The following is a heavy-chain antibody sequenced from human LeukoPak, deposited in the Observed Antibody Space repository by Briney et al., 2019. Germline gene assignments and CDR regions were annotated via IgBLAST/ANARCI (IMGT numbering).Heavy chain of an antibody. CDR1: GFAFSNAW. CDR3: TTRLLITFGGVIASTFDY. V-gene: IGHV3-15*01. J-gene: IGHJ4*02. Sequence: GGSPRLSCAASGFAFSNAWMSWVRQAPGKGLEWVGRIKSKTDGGTTDYAAPVKGRFTISRDDSKNTLYLQMNSLKTEDTAVYYCTTRLLITFGGVIASTFDYWGQGTLVTVSS. D-gene: IGHD3-16*02. CDR2: IKSKTDGGTT.